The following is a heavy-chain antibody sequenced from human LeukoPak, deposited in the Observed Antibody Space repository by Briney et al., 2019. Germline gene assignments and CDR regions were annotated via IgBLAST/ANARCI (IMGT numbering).Heavy chain of an antibody. J-gene: IGHJ4*02. CDR1: GFTFSSYE. CDR2: ISSSGSTI. CDR3: AREGYYYDSSGFY. D-gene: IGHD3-22*01. Sequence: GGSLRLSCAASGFTFSSYEMNWVRQAPGKGLEWVSYISSSGSTIYYADSVEGRFTISRDNAKNSLYLQMNSLRAEDTAVYYCAREGYYYDSSGFYWGQGTLVTVSS. V-gene: IGHV3-48*03.